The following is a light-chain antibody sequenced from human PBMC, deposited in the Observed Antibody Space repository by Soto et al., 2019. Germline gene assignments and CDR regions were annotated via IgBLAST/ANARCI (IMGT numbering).Light chain of an antibody. J-gene: IGKJ1*01. Sequence: DIVLTQSPGTLSLSPGERATLSCRASQSVSSNYLAWYQQKPGQAPRLLIYVASNRVPGIPDRFSGSGSGTDFTLTISRLEPEDFAVYYCQQYGSSRTFGQGTKVEVK. CDR2: VAS. CDR1: QSVSSNY. V-gene: IGKV3-20*01. CDR3: QQYGSSRT.